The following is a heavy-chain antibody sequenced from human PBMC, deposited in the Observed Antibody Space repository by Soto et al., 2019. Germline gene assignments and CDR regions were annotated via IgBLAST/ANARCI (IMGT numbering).Heavy chain of an antibody. CDR3: ARLIGLLDSYGNDY. D-gene: IGHD5-18*01. CDR1: GGTFSSYT. V-gene: IGHV1-69*02. Sequence: QVQLVQSGAEVKKPGSSVKVSCKASGGTFSSYTISWVRQAPGQGLEWMGRIIPILGIANYAQKFQGRVTITADKSTSTAYMELSSLRSEDTAVYYCARLIGLLDSYGNDYWGQGTLVTVSS. J-gene: IGHJ4*02. CDR2: IIPILGIA.